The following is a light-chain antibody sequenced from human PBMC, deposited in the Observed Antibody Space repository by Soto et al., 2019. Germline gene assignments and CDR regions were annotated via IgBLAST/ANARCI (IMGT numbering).Light chain of an antibody. CDR2: DVS. J-gene: IGLJ1*01. CDR1: SSDVGGYNY. V-gene: IGLV2-14*01. Sequence: QSVLTQPASVSGSPGQSITISCTGTSSDVGGYNYVSWYQQHPGKAPKLMIYDVSNRPSGVSNRFSGSKSGNTASLTISGLQAEYEADYYCSSYTSSSTLLVFGTGTKLTVL. CDR3: SSYTSSSTLLV.